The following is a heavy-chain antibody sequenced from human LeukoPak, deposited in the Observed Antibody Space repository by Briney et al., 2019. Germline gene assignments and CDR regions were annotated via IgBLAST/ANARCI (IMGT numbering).Heavy chain of an antibody. D-gene: IGHD3-3*01. CDR2: ISGSGGST. V-gene: IGHV3-23*01. J-gene: IGHJ4*02. CDR3: AKQSGIDDFWSGYYGASYYFDY. Sequence: GGSLRLSRAASGFTFSSYAMSWVRQAPGKGLEWVSAISGSGGSTYYADSVKGRFTISRDNSKNTLYLQMNSLRAEDTAVYYCAKQSGIDDFWSGYYGASYYFDYWGQGTLVTVSS. CDR1: GFTFSSYA.